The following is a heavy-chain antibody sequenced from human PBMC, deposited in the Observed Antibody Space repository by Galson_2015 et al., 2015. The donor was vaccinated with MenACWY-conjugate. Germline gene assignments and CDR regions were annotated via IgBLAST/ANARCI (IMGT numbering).Heavy chain of an antibody. J-gene: IGHJ6*03. CDR2: IRSKRKGGTT. Sequence: SLRLSCAASEFTFGDYAMSWFRQAPGKGLEWVGFIRSKRKGGTTEYAASVKGRFTISSDDSKSIAYLQMNSLKTEDTAVYYCTRDPGYCSSGSCLDNYFYYYMDVWGKGTTVTVSS. D-gene: IGHD2-15*01. V-gene: IGHV3-49*03. CDR1: EFTFGDYA. CDR3: TRDPGYCSSGSCLDNYFYYYMDV.